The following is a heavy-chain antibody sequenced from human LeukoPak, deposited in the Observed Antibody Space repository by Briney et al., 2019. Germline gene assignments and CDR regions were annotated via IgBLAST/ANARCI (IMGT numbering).Heavy chain of an antibody. CDR3: VRESKIYDGDGFHLDY. CDR1: DASITNYY. Sequence: SETLSLTCTVSDASITNYYWGWIRQPAGKGLGWIGRFYTSGSTDYNPSLRSRLTISVDTSKNQFSLKLRSVTAADTAVYYCVRESKIYDGDGFHLDYRGQGILVTVSS. CDR2: FYTSGST. D-gene: IGHD3-22*01. J-gene: IGHJ4*02. V-gene: IGHV4-4*07.